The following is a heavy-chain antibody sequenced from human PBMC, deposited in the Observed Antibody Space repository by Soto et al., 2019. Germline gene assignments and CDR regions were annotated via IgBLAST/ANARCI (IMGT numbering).Heavy chain of an antibody. Sequence: GGSLRLSCAASGFTFSSDWMHWVRQAPGKGLEWVSAISGSGGSTYYADSVKGRFTISRDNSKNTLYLQMNSLRAEDTAVYYCANLRQLVTYYFDYWGQGTLVTVSS. CDR3: ANLRQLVTYYFDY. D-gene: IGHD6-13*01. CDR2: ISGSGGST. J-gene: IGHJ4*02. V-gene: IGHV3-23*01. CDR1: GFTFSSDW.